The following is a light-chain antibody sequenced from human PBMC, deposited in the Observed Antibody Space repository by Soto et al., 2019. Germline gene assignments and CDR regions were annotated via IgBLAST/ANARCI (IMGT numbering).Light chain of an antibody. CDR1: QSVSSSY. V-gene: IGKV3-20*01. CDR2: GAS. J-gene: IGKJ5*01. CDR3: QQYGSSSCT. Sequence: EIVLTQSPGTLSLSPGERATLSCRASQSVSSSYLAWYQQKPGRAPRLLIYGASSRATGIPDRFSGSGSGTDFTLTISRLEPEDFAVYYCQQYGSSSCTFGQGTRLEIK.